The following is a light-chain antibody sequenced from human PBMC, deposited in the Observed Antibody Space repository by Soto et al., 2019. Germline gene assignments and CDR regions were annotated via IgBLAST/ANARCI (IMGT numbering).Light chain of an antibody. CDR3: QQYGSSPLT. V-gene: IGKV3-20*01. Sequence: EIVLTQSPGTLSLSPGERATLSCRASQSVSRSYLAWYQQKPGQAPRLLIYGASSRATGIPDRFSGSGSGTACTLTISRLEPEDFAVYYCQQYGSSPLTFGGGTKVEIK. CDR1: QSVSRSY. CDR2: GAS. J-gene: IGKJ4*01.